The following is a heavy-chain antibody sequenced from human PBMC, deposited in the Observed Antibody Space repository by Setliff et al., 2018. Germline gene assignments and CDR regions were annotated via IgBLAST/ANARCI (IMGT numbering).Heavy chain of an antibody. V-gene: IGHV3-48*03. J-gene: IGHJ6*02. Sequence: PGGSLRLSCAASGFAFSNYEMNWVRQAPGKGLEWVSYISTSGSTIYYADSVKGRFTISRDNSKNTLYLQMNSLRAEDTAVYYCAKGLRGVVYYYYGLGVWGQGTTVTVSS. CDR3: AKGLRGVVYYYYGLGV. D-gene: IGHD3-3*01. CDR1: GFAFSNYE. CDR2: ISTSGSTI.